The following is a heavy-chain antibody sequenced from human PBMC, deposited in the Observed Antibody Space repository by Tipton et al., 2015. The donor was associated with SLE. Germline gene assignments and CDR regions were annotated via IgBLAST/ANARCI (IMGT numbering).Heavy chain of an antibody. CDR2: IYYSGST. CDR3: ERSKYSDWYFDL. Sequence: LRLSCTVSGGSISSGGYYWSWIRQPPGKGLEWIGYIYYSGSTNYNHSLKSRVTISVDTSKNQFSLKLNSVTAADTSVYYYERSKYSDWYFDLWGRGILVTVSS. J-gene: IGHJ2*01. V-gene: IGHV4-61*08. CDR1: GGSISSGGYY. D-gene: IGHD2-15*01.